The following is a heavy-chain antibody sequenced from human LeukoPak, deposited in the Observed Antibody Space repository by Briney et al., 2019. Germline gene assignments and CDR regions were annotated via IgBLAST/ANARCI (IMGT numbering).Heavy chain of an antibody. D-gene: IGHD2-15*01. J-gene: IGHJ4*02. CDR3: ARGPTYCSSSSCLQGE. Sequence: TLSLTCTVSGGSISSGSYYWSWIRQPAGKGLEWMGRIYTSGSTNYNPSLKSRVTISVDTSKNQFSLKLSSVTAADTAVYYCARGPTYCSSSSCLQGEWGQGTLVTVSS. V-gene: IGHV4-61*02. CDR2: IYTSGST. CDR1: GGSISSGSYY.